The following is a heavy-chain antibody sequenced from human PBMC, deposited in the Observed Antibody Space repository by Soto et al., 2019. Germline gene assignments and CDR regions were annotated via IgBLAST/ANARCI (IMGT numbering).Heavy chain of an antibody. CDR3: ARVFGSGGFDSYYGMDV. CDR1: GGSISSGDYY. J-gene: IGHJ6*02. D-gene: IGHD5-12*01. V-gene: IGHV4-30-4*01. CDR2: IYYSGST. Sequence: SETLSLTCTVSGGSISSGDYYWSWIRQPPGKGLEWIGDIYYSGSTHYNPSLKSRVTISVDTSKNQFSLKLSSVTAADTAVYYCARVFGSGGFDSYYGMDVWGQGTTVTVSS.